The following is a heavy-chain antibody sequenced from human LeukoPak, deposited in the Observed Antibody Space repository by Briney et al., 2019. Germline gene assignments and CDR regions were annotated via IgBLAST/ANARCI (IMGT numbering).Heavy chain of an antibody. CDR3: AKRDQSGSGSGYYYMDD. J-gene: IGHJ6*03. V-gene: IGHV3-30*02. D-gene: IGHD3-10*01. CDR2: IQYDGSDK. Sequence: GGSLRLSCAASGFTFSDYGMHWVRQAPGKGPEWVSFIQYDGSDKYYPDFVKGRFTISRDNSKNTLYLQMNSLGAEDTAVYYCAKRDQSGSGSGYYYMDDWGKGTTVTVSS. CDR1: GFTFSDYG.